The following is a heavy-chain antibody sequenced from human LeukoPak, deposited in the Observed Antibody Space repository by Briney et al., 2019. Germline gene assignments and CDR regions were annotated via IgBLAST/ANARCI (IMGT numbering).Heavy chain of an antibody. V-gene: IGHV1-69*06. D-gene: IGHD3-10*01. CDR3: ASSSGYYASGSYYSLPFDI. Sequence: SVKVSCKASGGTFSNYGISWVRQAPGQGLDWMGGIIPMFGTADYAQKFQGRVTITADKSTSTSYMELSSLRSEDTALYYCASSSGYYASGSYYSLPFDIWGQGTMVTVSS. J-gene: IGHJ3*02. CDR2: IIPMFGTA. CDR1: GGTFSNYG.